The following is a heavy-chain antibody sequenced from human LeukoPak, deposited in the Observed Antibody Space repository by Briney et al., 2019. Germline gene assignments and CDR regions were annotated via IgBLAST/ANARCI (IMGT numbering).Heavy chain of an antibody. CDR3: AKSDYGDYVFWFDP. CDR2: ISWNSGSI. V-gene: IGHV3-9*01. Sequence: GGSLRLSCAASGFTFDDYAMHWVRQAPGKGLEWVSGISWNSGSIGYADSVKGRFTISRDNAKNSLYLQMNSLRAEDTALYYCAKSDYGDYVFWFDPWGQGTLVTVSS. CDR1: GFTFDDYA. D-gene: IGHD4-17*01. J-gene: IGHJ5*02.